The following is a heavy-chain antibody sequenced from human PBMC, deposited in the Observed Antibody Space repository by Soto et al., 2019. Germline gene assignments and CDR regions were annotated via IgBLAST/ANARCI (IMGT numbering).Heavy chain of an antibody. Sequence: GGSLRLSCAASGFTFSSYAMSWVRQAPGKGLEWVSTISASGGYTYYADSVKGQFTISRDNSENTLYLQMNSLRAEDTAVYYCAKGGVVLAPAAGGVNWFDPWGQGTLVTVSS. J-gene: IGHJ5*02. CDR3: AKGGVVLAPAAGGVNWFDP. CDR2: ISASGGYT. CDR1: GFTFSSYA. D-gene: IGHD2-2*01. V-gene: IGHV3-23*01.